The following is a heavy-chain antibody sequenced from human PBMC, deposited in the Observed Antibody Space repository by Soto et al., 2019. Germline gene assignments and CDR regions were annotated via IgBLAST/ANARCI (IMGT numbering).Heavy chain of an antibody. CDR3: AKEGDCSSTSCYTDYYYGMDV. V-gene: IGHV3-23*01. D-gene: IGHD2-2*02. Sequence: LRLSCAASGFTFSSYAMSWVRQAPGKGLEWVSAISGSGGSTYYADSVKGRFTISRDNSKNTLYLQMNSLRAEDTAVYYCAKEGDCSSTSCYTDYYYGMDVWGQGTTVTVSS. J-gene: IGHJ6*02. CDR1: GFTFSSYA. CDR2: ISGSGGST.